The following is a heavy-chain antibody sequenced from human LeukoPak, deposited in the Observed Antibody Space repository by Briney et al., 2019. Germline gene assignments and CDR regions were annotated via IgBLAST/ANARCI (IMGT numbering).Heavy chain of an antibody. D-gene: IGHD3-10*01. CDR3: ASGGDMVRGVITGLDY. CDR1: GYTFTGYY. Sequence: GASVKVSCKASGYTFTGYYMHWVRQAPGQGLEWMGWINPNSGGTNYAQKFQGRVTMTRDTSISTAYMELSRLRSDDTAVYYCASGGDMVRGVITGLDYWGQGTLVTVSS. V-gene: IGHV1-2*02. CDR2: INPNSGGT. J-gene: IGHJ4*02.